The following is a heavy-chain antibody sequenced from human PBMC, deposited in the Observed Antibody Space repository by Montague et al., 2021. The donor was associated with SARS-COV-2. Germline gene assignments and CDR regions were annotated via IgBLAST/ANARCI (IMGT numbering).Heavy chain of an antibody. CDR2: IWYDGSNE. D-gene: IGHD1-26*01. V-gene: IGHV3-33*01. J-gene: IGHJ4*02. CDR3: ARGSVGGYYFDY. Sequence: SLRLSCAASGFIFSSYGMHWVRQAPGKGLEWVAHIWYDGSNENYVDSVKGRFTISRDNSKNTLHLQMNSLRAEDTAIYYCARGSVGGYYFDYWGQGTLVTVSS. CDR1: GFIFSSYG.